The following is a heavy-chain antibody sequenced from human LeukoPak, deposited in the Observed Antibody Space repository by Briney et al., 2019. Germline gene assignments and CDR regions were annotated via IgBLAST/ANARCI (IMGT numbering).Heavy chain of an antibody. J-gene: IGHJ6*03. V-gene: IGHV3-23*01. CDR3: AKWDENFYYMDV. D-gene: IGHD1-26*01. CDR1: RFTFNRYA. CDR2: ISGSGGGT. Sequence: PGGSLRLSCAASRFTFNRYAISWVRQAPRKGLEWVSSISGSGGGTSYASSVGGRFTISRDNSKDTVFLQMNGLRAEDTAMYYCAKWDENFYYMDVWGQGTTVTVSS.